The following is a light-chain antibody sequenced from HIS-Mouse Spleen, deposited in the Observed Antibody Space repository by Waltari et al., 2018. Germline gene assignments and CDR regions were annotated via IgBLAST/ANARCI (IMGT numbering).Light chain of an antibody. Sequence: QSVLTRPHSASGTPGQRVTISFSGSSSNLGSNTVNWYQQLPGTAPKLLIYSNNQRPSGVPDRFSGSKSGTSASLAISGLQSEDEADYYCAAWDDSLNGPVFGTGTKVTVL. CDR3: AAWDDSLNGPV. CDR1: SSNLGSNT. CDR2: SNN. V-gene: IGLV1-44*01. J-gene: IGLJ1*01.